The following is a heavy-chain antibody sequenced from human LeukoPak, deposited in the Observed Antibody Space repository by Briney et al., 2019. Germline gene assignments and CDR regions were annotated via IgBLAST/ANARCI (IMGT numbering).Heavy chain of an antibody. V-gene: IGHV4-39*07. Sequence: PSETLSLTCSVSGDSISNRDFYWVWIRQPPGKGLEYIGSIYYSGSTNYNPSLKSRVTISVDTSKNQFSLKLSSVTAADTAVYYCARARYSSSWYRPLGGAFDIWGQGTMVTVSS. CDR3: ARARYSSSWYRPLGGAFDI. CDR1: GDSISNRDFY. D-gene: IGHD6-13*01. CDR2: IYYSGST. J-gene: IGHJ3*02.